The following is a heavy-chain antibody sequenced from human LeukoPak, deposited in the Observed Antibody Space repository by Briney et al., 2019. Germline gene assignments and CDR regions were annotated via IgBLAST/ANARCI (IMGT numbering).Heavy chain of an antibody. J-gene: IGHJ5*02. CDR1: GYTFTSYD. Sequence: ASVKVSCKASGYTFTSYDINWVRLATGQGLEWMGWMNPNSGNTGYAQKFQGRVTMTRNTSISTAYMELSSLRSEDTAVYYCARGPAMVRGVIANWFDPWGQGTLVTVSS. V-gene: IGHV1-8*01. CDR3: ARGPAMVRGVIANWFDP. D-gene: IGHD3-10*01. CDR2: MNPNSGNT.